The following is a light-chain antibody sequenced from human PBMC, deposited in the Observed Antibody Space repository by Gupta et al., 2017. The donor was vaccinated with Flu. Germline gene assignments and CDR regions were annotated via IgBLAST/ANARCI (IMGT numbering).Light chain of an antibody. V-gene: IGKV1-5*03. CDR1: QSISSW. CDR3: QQYNSYPRT. CDR2: KAS. Sequence: DIQMTQSPSTLSSSVGDRVTITCRASQSISSWLVRYQQKPGKAPKLLIYKASSLESGVPSRFSGSGSGTEFSLTISSLQPDDFATYYCQQYNSYPRTFGQGTKVEIK. J-gene: IGKJ1*01.